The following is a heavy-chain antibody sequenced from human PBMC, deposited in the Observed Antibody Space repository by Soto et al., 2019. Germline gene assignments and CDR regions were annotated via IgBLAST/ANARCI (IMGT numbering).Heavy chain of an antibody. CDR1: GGSISSGGYY. V-gene: IGHV4-61*08. CDR3: ASGGNWFDP. D-gene: IGHD3-16*01. J-gene: IGHJ5*02. CDR2: VNHSGEA. Sequence: SETLSLTCTVSGGSISSGGYYWIWVRQPPGKGLEWIGEVNHSGEATYNPSLQSRITISLDTSKNQFSLTLKSVTAADTAVYYCASGGNWFDPWGQGVLVTVSS.